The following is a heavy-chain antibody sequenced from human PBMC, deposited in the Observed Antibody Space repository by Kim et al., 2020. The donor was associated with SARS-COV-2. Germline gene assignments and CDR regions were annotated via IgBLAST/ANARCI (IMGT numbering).Heavy chain of an antibody. V-gene: IGHV3-15*01. CDR3: TTGEHYDILTGYYWGVGGFDY. CDR2: IKSKTDGGTT. CDR1: GFTFSNAW. J-gene: IGHJ4*02. D-gene: IGHD3-9*01. Sequence: GGSLRLSCAASGFTFSNAWMSWVRQAPGKGLEWVGRIKSKTDGGTTDYAAPVKGRFTISRDDSKNTLYLQMNSLKTEDTAVYYCTTGEHYDILTGYYWGVGGFDYWGQGTLVTVSS.